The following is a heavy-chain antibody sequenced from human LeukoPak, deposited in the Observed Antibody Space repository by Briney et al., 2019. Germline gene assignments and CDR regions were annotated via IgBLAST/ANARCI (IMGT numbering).Heavy chain of an antibody. D-gene: IGHD6-13*01. J-gene: IGHJ4*02. Sequence: ASVKVSCKASGYTFTDYSMHWVRQAPGQGLEWMGWIDPNSGDTDYAQKFQGRVTMTRDTSISTAYLEVSRLTSDDTAVYFCARDAIAAAGAGAWGQGTLVTVSS. CDR3: ARDAIAAAGAGA. V-gene: IGHV1-2*02. CDR1: GYTFTDYS. CDR2: IDPNSGDT.